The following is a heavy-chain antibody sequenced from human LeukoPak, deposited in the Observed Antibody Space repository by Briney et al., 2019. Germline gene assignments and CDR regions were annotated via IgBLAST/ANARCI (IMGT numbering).Heavy chain of an antibody. V-gene: IGHV1-18*01. CDR2: ISAYNGNT. CDR3: ARDVSATPLRVRGRLLDY. CDR1: GFTFSSYS. J-gene: IGHJ4*02. D-gene: IGHD6-25*01. Sequence: GGSLRLSCAASGFTFSSYSMNGVRQAPGQGLEWMGWISAYNGNTNYAQKLQGRVTMTTDTSTSTAYMELRSLRSDDTAVYYCARDVSATPLRVRGRLLDYWGQGTLVTVSS.